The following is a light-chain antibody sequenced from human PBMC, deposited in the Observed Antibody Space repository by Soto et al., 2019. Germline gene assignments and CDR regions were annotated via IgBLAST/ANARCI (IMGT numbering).Light chain of an antibody. CDR3: QQGHSYPFT. CDR2: AAS. V-gene: IGKV1-6*02. CDR1: QGITDD. J-gene: IGKJ4*01. Sequence: AIQMTQSPSSLSASVGDRVTITCRASQGITDDLNWYQQKPGKAPKLLIYAASSSQTGVPPRFSGSGSGTDFILTISSLQPEDFATYYCQQGHSYPFTFGGGTKVEIK.